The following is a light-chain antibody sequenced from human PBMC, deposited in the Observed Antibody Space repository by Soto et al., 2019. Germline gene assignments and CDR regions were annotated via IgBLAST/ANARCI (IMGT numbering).Light chain of an antibody. CDR3: QQYESLPLT. Sequence: DIQMTQSPSSLSASVRDRGTSTCQASQDINKNLIWYQQKPGKAPKLLIYDASDLETGVPSRFSGSGSGTGFTFTISSLQPEDFATYYCQQYESLPLTFGQGTRLEVK. V-gene: IGKV1-33*01. CDR1: QDINKN. CDR2: DAS. J-gene: IGKJ5*01.